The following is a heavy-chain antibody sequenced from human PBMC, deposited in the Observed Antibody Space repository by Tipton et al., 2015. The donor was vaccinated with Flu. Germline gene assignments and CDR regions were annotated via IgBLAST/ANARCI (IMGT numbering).Heavy chain of an antibody. V-gene: IGHV3-48*03. CDR1: GFTFSSYE. CDR2: ITPSGVNK. CDR3: ARIGGHAFDN. D-gene: IGHD3-16*01. J-gene: IGHJ3*02. Sequence: SLRLSCAASGFTFSSYEMNWVRQAPGKGLEWVSYITPSGVNKYYADSVRGRFTVSRDNAKNSLYLQMDSLGADDTAVYYRARIGGHAFDNWGQGTMVTVPS.